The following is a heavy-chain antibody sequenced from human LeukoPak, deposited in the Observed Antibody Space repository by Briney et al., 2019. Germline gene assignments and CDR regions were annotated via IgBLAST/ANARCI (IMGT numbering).Heavy chain of an antibody. V-gene: IGHV3-9*01. Sequence: PGGSLRLSCAASGFTFDDYAMHWVRQAPGKGLEWVAGISWGSGNIGYADSVKGRFTISRDNADNSLHLQMNSLRTEDTALYFCARDTWRRAFNYGMDVWGQGTTVAVSS. D-gene: IGHD5-12*01. CDR2: ISWGSGNI. CDR1: GFTFDDYA. CDR3: ARDTWRRAFNYGMDV. J-gene: IGHJ6*02.